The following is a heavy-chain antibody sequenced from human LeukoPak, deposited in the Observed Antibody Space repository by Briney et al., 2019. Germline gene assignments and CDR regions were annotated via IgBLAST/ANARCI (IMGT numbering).Heavy chain of an antibody. CDR3: ARLEAYDFWRYYYFDY. D-gene: IGHD3-3*01. CDR1: GGSFSGYY. V-gene: IGHV4-34*01. Sequence: PSETLSLTCAVYGGSFSGYYWSWIRQPPGKGLEWIGSIYYSGSTYYNPSLKSRVTISVDTSKNQFSLKLSSVTAADTAVYYCARLEAYDFWRYYYFDYWGQGTLVTVSS. J-gene: IGHJ4*02. CDR2: IYYSGST.